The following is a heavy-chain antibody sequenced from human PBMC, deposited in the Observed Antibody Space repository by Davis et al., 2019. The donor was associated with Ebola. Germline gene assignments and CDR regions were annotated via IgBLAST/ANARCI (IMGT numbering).Heavy chain of an antibody. D-gene: IGHD5-12*01. CDR1: GGSISSGSYC. V-gene: IGHV4-61*09. Sequence: PSETLSLTCSVSGGSISSGSYCWSWMRQPAGKGLEWIGQIYSGGSTNYNPSLKSRVTISLDTSKNQFSLKLSSVTAADTAVYYCARDLEGATIAPWGQGTLVTVSS. J-gene: IGHJ5*02. CDR2: IYSGGST. CDR3: ARDLEGATIAP.